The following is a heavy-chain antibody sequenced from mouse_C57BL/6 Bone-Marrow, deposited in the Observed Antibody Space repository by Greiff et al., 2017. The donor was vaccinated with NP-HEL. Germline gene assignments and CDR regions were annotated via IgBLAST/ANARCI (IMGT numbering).Heavy chain of an antibody. V-gene: IGHV1-59*01. J-gene: IGHJ2*01. D-gene: IGHD1-1*01. CDR1: GYTFTSYW. CDR2: IDPSDSYT. CDR3: ARGATVVGPDY. Sequence: VKLQQPGAELVRPGTSVKLSCKASGYTFTSYWMHWVKQRPGQGLEWIGVIDPSDSYTNYNQKFKGKATLTVDTSSSTAYMQLSSLTSEDSAVYYCARGATVVGPDYWGQGTTLTVSS.